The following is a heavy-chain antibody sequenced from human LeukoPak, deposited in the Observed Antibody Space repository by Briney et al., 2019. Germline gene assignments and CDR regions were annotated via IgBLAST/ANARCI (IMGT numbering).Heavy chain of an antibody. V-gene: IGHV4-39*01. J-gene: IGHJ4*02. CDR2: IYYSGST. D-gene: IGHD6-13*01. Sequence: SETLSLTCTVSGGSISSSSYYWVWIRHPPGKGLGWIGSIYYSGSTYYNPSLKSRVTISVDTSKNQCFLKLSSVTAADTAVYYFANGIVAAGVYDFVYWGQGNLVAVSS. CDR1: GGSISSSSYY. CDR3: ANGIVAAGVYDFVY.